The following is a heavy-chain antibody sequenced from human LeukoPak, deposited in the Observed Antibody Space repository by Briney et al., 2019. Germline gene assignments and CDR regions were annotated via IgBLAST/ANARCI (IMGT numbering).Heavy chain of an antibody. CDR1: GGSISSSTHY. V-gene: IGHV4-39*01. CDR2: IHYSGST. D-gene: IGHD2-2*01. CDR3: ARSYCSSSCYAVGAFDI. J-gene: IGHJ3*02. Sequence: PSETLSLTCTVSGGSISSSTHYWGWIRQPPGKGLEWMGIIHYSGSTYYNPSLKSRLTISVDISKNQFSLKLSSVTDTDTAVYYCARSYCSSSCYAVGAFDIWGQGTVVTVSS.